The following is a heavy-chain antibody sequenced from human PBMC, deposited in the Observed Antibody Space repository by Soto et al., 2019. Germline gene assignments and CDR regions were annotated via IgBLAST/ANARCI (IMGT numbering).Heavy chain of an antibody. Sequence: GSGPTLVNPTQTLTLTCTFSGFSLSTSGMCVSWIRQPPGKALEWLALIDWDDDKYYSTSLKTRLTISKDTSKNQVVLTMTNMDPVDTATYYCARIPRYYDSSGYYHVWYFDYWGQGTLVTVSS. CDR2: IDWDDDK. CDR3: ARIPRYYDSSGYYHVWYFDY. J-gene: IGHJ4*02. V-gene: IGHV2-70*01. D-gene: IGHD3-22*01. CDR1: GFSLSTSGMC.